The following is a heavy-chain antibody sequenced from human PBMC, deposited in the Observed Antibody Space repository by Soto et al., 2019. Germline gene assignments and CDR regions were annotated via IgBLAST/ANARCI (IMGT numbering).Heavy chain of an antibody. CDR3: ARVDYGDSNWFDP. CDR2: IYHSGST. D-gene: IGHD4-17*01. CDR1: GASISSGGYS. Sequence: QLQLQESGSGLVKPSQTLSLTCAVSGASISSGGYSWSWIRQPPGKGLEWIGYIYHSGSTYYNPSLKSRVTISVDRSKNQFSLKLSSVTAADTAVYYCARVDYGDSNWFDPWGQGTLVTVSS. V-gene: IGHV4-30-2*01. J-gene: IGHJ5*02.